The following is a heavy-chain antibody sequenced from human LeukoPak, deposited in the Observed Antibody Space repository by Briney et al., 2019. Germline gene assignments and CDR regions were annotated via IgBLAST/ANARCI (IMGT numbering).Heavy chain of an antibody. CDR1: GFTFSTHA. D-gene: IGHD3-22*01. J-gene: IGHJ4*02. V-gene: IGHV3-23*01. CDR3: AKRDSSGSYPYYFDY. Sequence: PGGSPRLSCVASGFTFSTHAMSWVRLAPGKGLEWVSAIGGSDGSTYYADSVKGRFTISRDNSKDTLYLQMNSLRVEDTATYYCAKRDSSGSYPYYFDYWGQGTLVTVSS. CDR2: IGGSDGST.